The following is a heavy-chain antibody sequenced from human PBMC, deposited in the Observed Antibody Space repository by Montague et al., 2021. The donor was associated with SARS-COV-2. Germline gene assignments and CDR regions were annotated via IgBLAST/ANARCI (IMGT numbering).Heavy chain of an antibody. Sequence: SETLSLTCAVSGGSISSSNWWSWVRQPPGKGLEWIGEIYHSGSTNYNPSLKSRVTISVDKSKNQFSLKLSSVTAADTAVYYCARVKSMSTVGGVIVLFDYWGQGTLVTVSS. D-gene: IGHD3-16*02. CDR2: IYHSGST. V-gene: IGHV4-4*02. CDR1: GGSISSSNW. J-gene: IGHJ4*02. CDR3: ARVKSMSTVGGVIVLFDY.